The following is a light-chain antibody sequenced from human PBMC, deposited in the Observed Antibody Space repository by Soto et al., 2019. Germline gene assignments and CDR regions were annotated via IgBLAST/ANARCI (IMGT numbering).Light chain of an antibody. V-gene: IGKV1-39*01. CDR1: QNVWTY. CDR2: GAS. Sequence: IQFTQSPSSLSASVGEKIIITCRASQNVWTYLNWYQQKPGKAPRLLLYGASDLEDGVPARFSGSGSGTDFTLTISSLQPEDYATYYCQQTFYIPRTFGQGTKVDIK. CDR3: QQTFYIPRT. J-gene: IGKJ2*01.